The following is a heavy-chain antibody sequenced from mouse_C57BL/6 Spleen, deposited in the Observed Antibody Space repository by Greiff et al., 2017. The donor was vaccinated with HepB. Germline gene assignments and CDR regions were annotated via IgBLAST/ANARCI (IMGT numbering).Heavy chain of an antibody. Sequence: DVQLQESGPVLVKPGASVKMSCKASGYTFTDYYMNWVKQSHGKSLEWIGVINPYNGGTSYNQKFKGKATLTVDKSASTAYMELNSLTSEDSAVYYCASEDWFAYWGQGTLVTVSA. CDR3: ASEDWFAY. CDR2: INPYNGGT. CDR1: GYTFTDYY. J-gene: IGHJ3*01. V-gene: IGHV1-19*01.